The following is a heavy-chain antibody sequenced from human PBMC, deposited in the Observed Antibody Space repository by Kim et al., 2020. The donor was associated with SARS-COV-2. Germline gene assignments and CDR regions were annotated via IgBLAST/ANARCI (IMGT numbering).Heavy chain of an antibody. CDR2: IWYDGSNK. J-gene: IGHJ4*02. Sequence: GGSLRLSCAASGFTFSSYAMHWVRQAPGKGLEWVAVIWYDGSNKYYADSVKGRFTISRDNSKNTLYLQMNSLRAEDTAVYYCAKNQQYQGKLTVTTGGVLDFWGQGTLVTVSS. CDR1: GFTFSSYA. V-gene: IGHV3-33*06. D-gene: IGHD4-4*01. CDR3: AKNQQYQGKLTVTTGGVLDF.